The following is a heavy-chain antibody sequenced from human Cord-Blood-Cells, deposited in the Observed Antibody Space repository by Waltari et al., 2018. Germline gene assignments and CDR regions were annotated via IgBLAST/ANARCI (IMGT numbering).Heavy chain of an antibody. D-gene: IGHD6-19*01. CDR3: ARHSSPYYYYYGMDV. Sequence: EVQLVQSGAEVKKPGESLKISCKGSGYSFTSYWIGWVRQMPGKGLEWMGFIYPGDSDTRYSPSFQGQVTISADKSISTAYLQWSSLKASDTAMYYCARHSSPYYYYYGMDVWGQGTTVTVSS. V-gene: IGHV5-51*01. CDR2: IYPGDSDT. CDR1: GYSFTSYW. J-gene: IGHJ6*02.